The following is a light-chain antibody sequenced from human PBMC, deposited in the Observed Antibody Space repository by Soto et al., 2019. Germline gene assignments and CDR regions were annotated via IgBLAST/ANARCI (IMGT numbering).Light chain of an antibody. Sequence: DIQMTQSPSTLSASVGDRVTITCRASQSIGSWLAWYQQKPGKAPKLLIYKASSLESGVPSRFSGSGSGTEFTLTMSSLQPDDFATYYCQQYNSSFGGGTKVEIK. V-gene: IGKV1-5*03. CDR2: KAS. CDR1: QSIGSW. CDR3: QQYNSS. J-gene: IGKJ4*01.